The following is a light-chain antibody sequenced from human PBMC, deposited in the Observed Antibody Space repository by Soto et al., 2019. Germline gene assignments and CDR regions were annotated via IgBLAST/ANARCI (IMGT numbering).Light chain of an antibody. V-gene: IGLV8-61*01. CDR2: STN. CDR1: SGSVSTVHY. CDR3: VLYMGSDVV. Sequence: QTVVTQEPSVSVSPGGTVTLTCGLDSGSVSTVHYPSWYRQTPGQAPRTLIYSTNSRSSEVPDRFSGSILGNNSALTITGAQADDESAYFCVLYMGSDVVFGGGTKLTVL. J-gene: IGLJ2*01.